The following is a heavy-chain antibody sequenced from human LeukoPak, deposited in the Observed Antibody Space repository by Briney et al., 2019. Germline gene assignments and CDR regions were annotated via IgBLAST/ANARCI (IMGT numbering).Heavy chain of an antibody. CDR1: GYTFTSYD. J-gene: IGHJ6*02. D-gene: IGHD3-10*01. V-gene: IGHV1-8*01. Sequence: GASVKVSCKASGYTFTSYDINWVRQATGQGLEWMGWMNPNSGNTGYAQKLQGRVTMTRNTSISTAYMELSSLRSEDTAVYYCARGSWELLGYYYYGMDVWGQGTTVTVSS. CDR2: MNPNSGNT. CDR3: ARGSWELLGYYYYGMDV.